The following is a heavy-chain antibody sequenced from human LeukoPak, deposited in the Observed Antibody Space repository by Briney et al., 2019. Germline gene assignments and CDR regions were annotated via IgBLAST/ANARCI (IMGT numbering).Heavy chain of an antibody. J-gene: IGHJ5*02. V-gene: IGHV1-18*01. CDR1: GYTFTSYA. D-gene: IGHD6-19*01. Sequence: ASVKVSCKASGYTFTSYAMHWVRQAPGQRLEWMGWISAYNGNTNYAQKLQGRVTMTTDTSTSTAYMELRSLRSDDTAVYYCARAYSSGWTYNWFDPWGQGTLVTVSS. CDR3: ARAYSSGWTYNWFDP. CDR2: ISAYNGNT.